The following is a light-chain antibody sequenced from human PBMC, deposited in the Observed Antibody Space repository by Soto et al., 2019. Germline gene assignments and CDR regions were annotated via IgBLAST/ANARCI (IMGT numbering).Light chain of an antibody. CDR3: QQSYSSPPT. V-gene: IGKV1-39*01. Sequence: DIQMTQSPSSLSASVEDRVIITCRASQSISNHLNWYQQKPGKAPKLLIFAASSLQSGVPSRFSGTRSGPDFTLTISSLQPEDFATYYCQQSYSSPPTLGHGTKVDIK. J-gene: IGKJ1*01. CDR2: AAS. CDR1: QSISNH.